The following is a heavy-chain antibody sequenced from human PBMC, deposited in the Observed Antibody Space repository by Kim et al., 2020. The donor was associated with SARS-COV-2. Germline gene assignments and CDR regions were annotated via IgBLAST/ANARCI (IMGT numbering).Heavy chain of an antibody. CDR2: INPNSGGT. Sequence: ASVKVSCKASGYTFTGYYMHWVRQAPGQGLEWMGRINPNSGGTDYPQKFQGRVTMTRDTSISTAYMELSRLRSDDTAVYYCVPAPYSSSYYFDYWGQGTL. CDR3: VPAPYSSSYYFDY. J-gene: IGHJ4*02. V-gene: IGHV1-2*06. CDR1: GYTFTGYY. D-gene: IGHD6-13*01.